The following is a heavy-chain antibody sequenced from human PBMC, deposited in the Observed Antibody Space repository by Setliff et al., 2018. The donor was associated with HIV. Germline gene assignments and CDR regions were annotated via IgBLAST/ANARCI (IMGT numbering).Heavy chain of an antibody. CDR2: IYIYNSGST. CDR3: ARGVNFDY. V-gene: IGHV4-59*01. CDR1: GGSFSGYY. D-gene: IGHD3-3*01. Sequence: SETLSLTCSVSGGSFSGYYWSWIRQPPGKGLEWIGYIYIYNSGSTNYNPSLTSRVTISADTSRNQFSLKLTSVTAADTAIYYCARGVNFDYWGQGIPVTVSS. J-gene: IGHJ4*02.